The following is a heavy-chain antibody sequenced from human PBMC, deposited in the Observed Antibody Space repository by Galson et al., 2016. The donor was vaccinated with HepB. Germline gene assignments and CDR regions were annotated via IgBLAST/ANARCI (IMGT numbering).Heavy chain of an antibody. CDR2: TYYRSKWYN. J-gene: IGHJ6*02. D-gene: IGHD1-7*01. Sequence: CAISGDSVSRNKFAWGWIRQSPSRGLEWLGRTYYRSKWYNEYAESVKSRTTINAHTSENHFSLQLNSVTPEDTAVYYCARETALTGTRDYYYTLDVWGQRTTVTVSS. CDR3: ARETALTGTRDYYYTLDV. CDR1: GDSVSRNKFA. V-gene: IGHV6-1*01.